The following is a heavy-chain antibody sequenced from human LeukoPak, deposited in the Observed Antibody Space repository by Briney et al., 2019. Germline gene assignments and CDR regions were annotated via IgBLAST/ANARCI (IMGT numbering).Heavy chain of an antibody. CDR1: GGSFSGYY. CDR3: ATRPPIAVAGAFDY. Sequence: SETLSLTCAVYGGSFSGYYWSWIRQPPGKGLEWIGEINHSGSTNYNPSLKSRVTISVDTSKNQFSLKLSSVTAADMAVYYCATRPPIAVAGAFDYWGQGTLVTVSS. J-gene: IGHJ4*02. CDR2: INHSGST. V-gene: IGHV4-34*01. D-gene: IGHD6-19*01.